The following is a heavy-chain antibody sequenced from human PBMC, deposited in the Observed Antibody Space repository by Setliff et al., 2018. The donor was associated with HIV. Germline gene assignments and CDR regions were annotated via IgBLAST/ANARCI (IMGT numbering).Heavy chain of an antibody. J-gene: IGHJ4*02. CDR3: GTVRIAVPDDFDF. CDR2: VDPEDGET. V-gene: IGHV1-24*01. CDR1: GGTLKNNA. Sequence: ASVKVSCKASGGTLKNNAISWVRQAPGKGLEWMGRVDPEDGETIYAERFRGRISLTVDKSTGTAYMELNRLRSEDTAVYYCGTVRIAVPDDFDFWGQGTLVTVSS. D-gene: IGHD6-19*01.